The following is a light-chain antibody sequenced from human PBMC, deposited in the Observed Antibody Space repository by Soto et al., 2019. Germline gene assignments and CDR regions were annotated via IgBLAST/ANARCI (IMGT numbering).Light chain of an antibody. Sequence: EILMTQSPATLSFSPGQRSTLSCRASQSVSSSYLAWYQQKPGQAPRLLIYGASSRATGIPDRFSGSGSGTDFPLTISRMDPEDFAVYYCQQYGSSPTFGQGTKVDIK. CDR2: GAS. V-gene: IGKV3-20*01. CDR1: QSVSSSY. CDR3: QQYGSSPT. J-gene: IGKJ1*01.